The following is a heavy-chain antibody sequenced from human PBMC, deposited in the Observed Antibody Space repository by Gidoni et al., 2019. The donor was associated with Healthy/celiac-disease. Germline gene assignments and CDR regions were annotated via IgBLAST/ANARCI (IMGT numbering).Heavy chain of an antibody. Sequence: QVTLRASGPALVQPTQTLTLTCTFSRFSPSTSGMCVCWIRQPPGKSLEWLARIDWDDDKYYSTSLKTSLTISKDTTKYQVVLTMTNMDPVDTATDYCARMGNGNDRSFDYWGQGTLVTVSS. V-gene: IGHV2-70*15. CDR3: ARMGNGNDRSFDY. CDR1: RFSPSTSGMC. CDR2: IDWDDDK. D-gene: IGHD1-20*01. J-gene: IGHJ4*02.